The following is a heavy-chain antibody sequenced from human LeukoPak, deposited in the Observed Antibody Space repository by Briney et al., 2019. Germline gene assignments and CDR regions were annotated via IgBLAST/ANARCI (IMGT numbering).Heavy chain of an antibody. CDR1: GHTFTSYG. V-gene: IGHV1-18*01. CDR2: ISAYNGNT. Sequence: ASVKVSCKASGHTFTSYGISWVRQAPGQGLEWMGWISAYNGNTNYAQKLQGRVTMTTDTSTSTAYMELRSLRSDDTAVYYCARDWSYCSSTSCRNLNWFDPWGQGTLVTVSS. D-gene: IGHD2-2*01. CDR3: ARDWSYCSSTSCRNLNWFDP. J-gene: IGHJ5*02.